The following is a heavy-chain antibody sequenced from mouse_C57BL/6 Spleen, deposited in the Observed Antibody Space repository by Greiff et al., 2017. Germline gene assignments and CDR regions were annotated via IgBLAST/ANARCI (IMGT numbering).Heavy chain of an antibody. J-gene: IGHJ3*01. D-gene: IGHD4-1*02. CDR3: ARSQLGRSWFAY. CDR2: IDPADSYT. Sequence: QVQLQQPGAELVKPGASVKLSCKASGYTFTSYWMQWVKQRPGQGLEWIGEIDPADSYTNYNQKFKGKATVTVDPSSSTAYMQLSSLTSEDAAVYYCARSQLGRSWFAYWGQGTLVTVSA. CDR1: GYTFTSYW. V-gene: IGHV1-50*01.